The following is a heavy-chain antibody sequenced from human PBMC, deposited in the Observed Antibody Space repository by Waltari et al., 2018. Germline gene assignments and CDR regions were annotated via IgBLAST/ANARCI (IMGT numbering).Heavy chain of an antibody. V-gene: IGHV4-34*01. CDR1: GGSLTGYY. J-gene: IGHJ2*01. CDR2: INHSGST. Sequence: QVQLQQWGAGLLKPSETLSLTCGVYGGSLTGYYSWTWIRQSPGKGLEWIGEINHSGSTNYNPSLKSRLTISVDTSKNQFSLNLSSVTAADTAVYYCARRVIQWYFDFWGRGTLVTVSS. D-gene: IGHD2-21*01. CDR3: ARRVIQWYFDF.